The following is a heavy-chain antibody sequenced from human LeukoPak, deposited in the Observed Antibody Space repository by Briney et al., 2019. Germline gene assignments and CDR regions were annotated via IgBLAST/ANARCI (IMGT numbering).Heavy chain of an antibody. V-gene: IGHV3-74*01. CDR3: ARDVDWILFDY. Sequence: GGSLRLSCAASGFTFSTYWMHWVRQVPGKGLVWVSRVNREGTTSAYADSVKGRFTISRDNDKNTLYLQMNSLRVEDTAVYYCARDVDWILFDYWGQGTLVTVSS. J-gene: IGHJ4*02. D-gene: IGHD3-9*01. CDR1: GFTFSTYW. CDR2: VNREGTTS.